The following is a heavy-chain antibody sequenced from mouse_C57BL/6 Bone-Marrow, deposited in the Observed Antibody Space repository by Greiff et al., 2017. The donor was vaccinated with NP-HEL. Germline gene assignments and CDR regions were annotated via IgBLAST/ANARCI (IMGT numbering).Heavy chain of an antibody. J-gene: IGHJ4*01. CDR3: ARPYYYGSSSLPMDY. CDR1: GYTFTSYT. Sequence: QVQLKESGAELARPGASVKMSCKASGYTFTSYTMHWVKQRPGQGLEWIGYINPSSGYTKYNQKFKDKATLTADKSSSTAYMQLSSLTSEDSAVYYCARPYYYGSSSLPMDYWGQGTSVTVSS. V-gene: IGHV1-4*01. D-gene: IGHD1-1*01. CDR2: INPSSGYT.